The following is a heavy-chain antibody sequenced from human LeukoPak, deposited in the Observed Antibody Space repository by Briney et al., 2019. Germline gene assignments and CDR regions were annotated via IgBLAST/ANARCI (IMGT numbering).Heavy chain of an antibody. Sequence: GGSLRLSCAACGFTFSSYDMHWVRQATGKGLEWVSAIGTAGDTYYPGSVKGQFTISRENAKNSLYLQMNSLRAGDTAVYYCARGVNTMIVGPDAFDIWGQGTMVTVSS. J-gene: IGHJ3*02. CDR3: ARGVNTMIVGPDAFDI. V-gene: IGHV3-13*03. CDR2: IGTAGDT. CDR1: GFTFSSYD. D-gene: IGHD3-22*01.